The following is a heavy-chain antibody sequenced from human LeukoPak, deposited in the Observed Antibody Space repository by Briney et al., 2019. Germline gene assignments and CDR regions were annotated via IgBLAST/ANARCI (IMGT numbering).Heavy chain of an antibody. V-gene: IGHV3-30-3*01. J-gene: IGHJ6*02. Sequence: GRSLGLSCAASGFTLSSYAMHWVRQAPGKGLEWVAVISYDGSNKYYADSVKGRFTISRDNSKHTLYLQMNSLRAEDTAVYYCARSLVPAAYYGMDVWGQGTTVTVSS. D-gene: IGHD2-2*01. CDR2: ISYDGSNK. CDR3: ARSLVPAAYYGMDV. CDR1: GFTLSSYA.